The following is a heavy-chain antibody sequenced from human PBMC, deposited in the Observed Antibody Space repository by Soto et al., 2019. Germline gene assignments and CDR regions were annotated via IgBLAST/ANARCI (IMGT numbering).Heavy chain of an antibody. D-gene: IGHD3-22*01. CDR1: GFTFSSYG. J-gene: IGHJ4*02. CDR2: IWYDGSNK. Sequence: GGTLRLSCAASGFTFSSYGLHWVRQAPGKGLEGVAVIWYDGSNKYYAASVKGRFTISRDNSKNTLYLQMTSLRAEDTAVYYCARGAQYYYDSSGFDYWGQGTLVTVSS. V-gene: IGHV3-33*01. CDR3: ARGAQYYYDSSGFDY.